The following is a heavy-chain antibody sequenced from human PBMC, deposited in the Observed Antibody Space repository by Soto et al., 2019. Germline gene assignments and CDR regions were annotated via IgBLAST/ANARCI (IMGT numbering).Heavy chain of an antibody. CDR2: INGYTGNT. D-gene: IGHD3-16*01. J-gene: IGHJ6*02. Sequence: QVQLVQSGAEVKKPGASVKVSCKTSGYTFTSYGLSWVRQAPGQGLEWMGWINGYTGNTNYAQKFQGRVTMTTDTSTNTAYLDLWTLISDDTAVYYCARSWVTGKGGMDVWGQWTTVTVSS. V-gene: IGHV1-18*01. CDR3: ARSWVTGKGGMDV. CDR1: GYTFTSYG.